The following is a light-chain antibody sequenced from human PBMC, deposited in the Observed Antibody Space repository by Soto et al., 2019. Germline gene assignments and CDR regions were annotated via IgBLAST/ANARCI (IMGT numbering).Light chain of an antibody. CDR3: QSYDSSRSGYV. Sequence: QSVLTQPPSVSGAPGQRVTISCTGNSSNIGAGYDVHWYQQLPGTAPKLLIYGNSNRTSGVPDRFSGSKSGTSASLAITGLQAEDEADYYCQSYDSSRSGYVFGTGTKLTV. CDR1: SSNIGAGYD. J-gene: IGLJ1*01. V-gene: IGLV1-40*01. CDR2: GNS.